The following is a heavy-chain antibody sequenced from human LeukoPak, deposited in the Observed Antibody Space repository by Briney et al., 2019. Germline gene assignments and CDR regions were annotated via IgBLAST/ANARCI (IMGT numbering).Heavy chain of an antibody. CDR3: AKSGYNRFDY. Sequence: TGGSLRLSCAASGFTFSSYSMNWARQAPGKGLEWVPYISYSSSTIYYADSVKGRFTISRDNAKNSLYLQMDSLRVEDTAVYYCAKSGYNRFDYWGQGTLVTVSS. CDR1: GFTFSSYS. CDR2: ISYSSSTI. J-gene: IGHJ4*02. D-gene: IGHD5-24*01. V-gene: IGHV3-48*01.